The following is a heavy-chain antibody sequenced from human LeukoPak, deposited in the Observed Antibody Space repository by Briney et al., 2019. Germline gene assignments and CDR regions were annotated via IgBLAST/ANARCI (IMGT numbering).Heavy chain of an antibody. CDR2: IYYSGST. D-gene: IGHD3-3*01. Sequence: SETLSLTCTVSGGSISSGGYYWSWIRQHPGKGLEWIGYIYYSGSTYYNPSLKSRVTISVDTSKNQFSLKLSSVTAADTAVYYCAREPQYDSLFGPWGQGTLVTVSS. V-gene: IGHV4-31*03. J-gene: IGHJ5*02. CDR1: GGSISSGGYY. CDR3: AREPQYDSLFGP.